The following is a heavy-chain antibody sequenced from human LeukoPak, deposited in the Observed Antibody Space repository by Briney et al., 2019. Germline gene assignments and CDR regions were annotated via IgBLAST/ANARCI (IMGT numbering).Heavy chain of an antibody. V-gene: IGHV4-39*01. CDR2: IHYIGRP. Sequence: SETLSLTCTVSNGSISSSSYYWGWIRQPPGKGLEWIGNIHYIGRPYYNPSLKSRVTTSVDTSKKQFSLKLSSVTAADTAVYYCARHESSLAWFFDYWGQGTLVTVSS. CDR1: NGSISSSSYY. J-gene: IGHJ4*02. CDR3: ARHESSLAWFFDY. D-gene: IGHD3-3*01.